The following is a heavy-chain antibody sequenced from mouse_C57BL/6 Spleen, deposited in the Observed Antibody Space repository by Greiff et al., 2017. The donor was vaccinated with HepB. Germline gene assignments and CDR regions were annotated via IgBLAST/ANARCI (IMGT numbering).Heavy chain of an antibody. V-gene: IGHV1-59*01. D-gene: IGHD1-1*01. CDR1: GYTFTSYW. J-gene: IGHJ4*01. CDR2: IDPSDSYT. CDR3: AHRRGEYYGSRGTYYAMDY. Sequence: QVQLQQPGAELVRPGTSVKLSCKASGYTFTSYWMHWVKQRPGQGLEWIGVIDPSDSYTNYNQKFKGKATLTVDTSSSTAYMQLSSLTSEDSAVYYCAHRRGEYYGSRGTYYAMDYWGQGTSVTVSS.